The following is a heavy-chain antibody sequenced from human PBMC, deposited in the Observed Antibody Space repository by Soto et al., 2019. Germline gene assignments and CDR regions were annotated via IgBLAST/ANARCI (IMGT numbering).Heavy chain of an antibody. CDR1: GYTFTTNV. Sequence: QVQLVQSGAEEKKPGASVKLSCKASGYTFTTNVMHWVRQAPGQRLEWMGWINAGNGNTEYSKKFQGRVIITRDTSANTVYMELSSLRFEDTAVYYCARGGCSGGWCDNHDYWGQGTLVTVSS. CDR3: ARGGCSGGWCDNHDY. J-gene: IGHJ4*02. V-gene: IGHV1-3*05. CDR2: INAGNGNT. D-gene: IGHD2-15*01.